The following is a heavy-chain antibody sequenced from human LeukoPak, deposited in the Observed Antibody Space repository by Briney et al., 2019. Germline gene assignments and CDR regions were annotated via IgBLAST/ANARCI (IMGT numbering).Heavy chain of an antibody. CDR3: ARDLRSSSVYYFDY. D-gene: IGHD6-6*01. V-gene: IGHV1-18*01. Sequence: ASVKVSCKTSGYTFSSYGISWVRQATGQGLEGMGWISAYNGDTNSAPKLQGRVTMTKDTSTSTAYMELRSLRSDDTAVYYCARDLRSSSVYYFDYWGQGTLITVSS. J-gene: IGHJ4*02. CDR2: ISAYNGDT. CDR1: GYTFSSYG.